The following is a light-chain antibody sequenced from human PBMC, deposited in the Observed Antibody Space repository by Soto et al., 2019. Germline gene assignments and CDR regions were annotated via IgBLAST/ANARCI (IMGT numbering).Light chain of an antibody. Sequence: QSALTQPPSVSGSPGQSVTISCTGTSSDIGGSNRVSWYQQSPGTAPKFMIYEVSNRPSAVPDRFSGSKSGTTASLTISGLQPEDEADYYCSSYTTTNPWVFGGGTKLTVL. V-gene: IGLV2-18*02. CDR1: SSDIGGSNR. J-gene: IGLJ3*02. CDR2: EVS. CDR3: SSYTTTNPWV.